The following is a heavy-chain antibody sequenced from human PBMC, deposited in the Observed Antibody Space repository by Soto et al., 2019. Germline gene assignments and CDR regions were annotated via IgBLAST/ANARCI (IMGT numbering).Heavy chain of an antibody. V-gene: IGHV3-30-3*01. CDR1: GFTFSSYT. CDR2: ISYDGSNE. D-gene: IGHD3-10*01. Sequence: QVQLVDSGGGVVQPGRSLRLSCSVSGFTFSSYTMHWVRQAPGKGLEWVALISYDGSNEYYADSVKGRFTISRDDSKNTLYLQMNSLRTEDTAEYYCARGQGTVIRGVYDPWGQGTLVIVS. CDR3: ARGQGTVIRGVYDP. J-gene: IGHJ5*02.